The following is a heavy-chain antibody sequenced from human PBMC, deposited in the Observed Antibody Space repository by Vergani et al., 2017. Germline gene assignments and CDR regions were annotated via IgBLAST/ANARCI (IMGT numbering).Heavy chain of an antibody. CDR1: GDSISAYY. J-gene: IGHJ4*02. CDR3: TGDTHRWQRADY. V-gene: IGHV4-59*01. Sequence: QVQLQESGPGLVKPSETLSLTCTVSGDSISAYYWSWIRQPPGKGLEWIGYIHYTGSTNYNPSLKSRVTISLDTSKNQFSLRLSSVTAADTAVYYGTGDTHRWQRADYWGQGSLVTVSS. D-gene: IGHD5-24*01. CDR2: IHYTGST.